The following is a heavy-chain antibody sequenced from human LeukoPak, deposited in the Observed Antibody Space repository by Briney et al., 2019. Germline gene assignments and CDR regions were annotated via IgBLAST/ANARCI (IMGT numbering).Heavy chain of an antibody. D-gene: IGHD3-10*01. V-gene: IGHV4-61*02. CDR3: ARDAYYYGSGSYPFDP. CDR1: GGSISSGSYY. CDR2: IYTSGST. Sequence: SETLSLTCTVSGGSISSGSYYWSWIRQPAGKGLEWIGRIYTSGSTNYNPSLKSRVTISVDTSKNQFSLKLSSVTAADTAVYYCARDAYYYGSGSYPFDPWGQGTPVTVSS. J-gene: IGHJ5*02.